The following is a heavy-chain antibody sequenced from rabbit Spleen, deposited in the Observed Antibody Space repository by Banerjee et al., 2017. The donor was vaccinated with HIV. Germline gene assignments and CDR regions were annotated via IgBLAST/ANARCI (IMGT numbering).Heavy chain of an antibody. CDR1: GVSFSDKDV. Sequence: EQLEESGGGLVKPEGSLTLTCKASGVSFSDKDVMCWVRQAPGKGLEWIACINIVTGKSVYASWAKGRFVMSRTSSTTVTLQMTSLTAADTATYFCARDGISFVSSGWGLTRLDLWGPGTLVTVS. CDR3: ARDGISFVSSGWGLTRLDL. CDR2: INIVTGKS. V-gene: IGHV1S45*01. J-gene: IGHJ3*01. D-gene: IGHD4-1*01.